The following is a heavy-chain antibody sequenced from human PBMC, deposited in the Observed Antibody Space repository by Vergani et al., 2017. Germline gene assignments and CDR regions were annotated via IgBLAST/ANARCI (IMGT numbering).Heavy chain of an antibody. CDR1: GFTVSSNY. CDR2: IYSGGST. CDR3: ASRDCSGYYYLDY. Sequence: EVQLVESGGGLVKPGGSLRLSCAASGFTVSSNYMSWVRQAPGKGLEWVSVIYSGGSTYYADSVKGRFTISRDNSKNTLYLQMNSLRAEDTAVYYCASRDCSGYYYLDYWGQGTLVTVSS. V-gene: IGHV3-66*01. D-gene: IGHD3-22*01. J-gene: IGHJ4*02.